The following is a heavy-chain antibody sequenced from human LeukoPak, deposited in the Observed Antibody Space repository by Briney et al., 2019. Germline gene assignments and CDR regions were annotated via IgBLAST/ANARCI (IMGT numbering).Heavy chain of an antibody. J-gene: IGHJ4*02. V-gene: IGHV3-48*02. CDR2: ISSSSSTI. D-gene: IGHD2-2*01. Sequence: GGSLRLSCAASGFTFSSYSMNWVRQAPGKGLEWVSYISSSSSTIYYADSVKGRFTISRDNAKNSLYLQMNSLRDEDTAVYYCATLGGYCSSTSCDRDYWGQGTLVTVFS. CDR1: GFTFSSYS. CDR3: ATLGGYCSSTSCDRDY.